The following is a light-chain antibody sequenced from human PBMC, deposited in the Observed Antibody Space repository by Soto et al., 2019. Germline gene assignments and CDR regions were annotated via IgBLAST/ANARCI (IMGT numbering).Light chain of an antibody. CDR2: EVS. V-gene: IGLV2-23*02. Sequence: QSALPQPASVSGSPGQSITISCTGSSSYVGSYNLVSWYQQHPGKAPKLIIYEVSKRPSGVSNRFSGSQSGNTASLTISGLQAEDEADYYCCSYAGSSFWVFGGGTKVTVL. CDR3: CSYAGSSFWV. CDR1: SSYVGSYNL. J-gene: IGLJ3*02.